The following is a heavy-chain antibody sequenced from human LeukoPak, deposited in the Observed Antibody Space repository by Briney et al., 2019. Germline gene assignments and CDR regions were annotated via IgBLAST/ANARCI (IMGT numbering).Heavy chain of an antibody. Sequence: SETLSLTCTVSGGSISSYYWSWIRQPPGKGLEWIGYIYDSGSTNYNPSLKSRVTISVDTSKNQSSLKLSSVAAADTAVYYCARRVYCSGGSCYAHFDYWGQGTLVTVSS. D-gene: IGHD2-15*01. J-gene: IGHJ4*02. CDR1: GGSISSYY. CDR2: IYDSGST. CDR3: ARRVYCSGGSCYAHFDY. V-gene: IGHV4-59*08.